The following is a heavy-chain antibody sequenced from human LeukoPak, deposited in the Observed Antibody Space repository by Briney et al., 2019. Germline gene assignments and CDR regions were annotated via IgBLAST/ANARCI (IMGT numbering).Heavy chain of an antibody. Sequence: GGSLRLSCAASGFTFSDYYMSWIRQAPGKGVEGVSYISSSGSAIYYADPVKGRFTMTRDNANTALYLQKNSLRAEETAVYYCATGRGYFDYWGQGTLVTVSS. CDR3: ATGRGYFDY. CDR2: ISSSGSAI. CDR1: GFTFSDYY. D-gene: IGHD3-10*01. V-gene: IGHV3-11*01. J-gene: IGHJ4*02.